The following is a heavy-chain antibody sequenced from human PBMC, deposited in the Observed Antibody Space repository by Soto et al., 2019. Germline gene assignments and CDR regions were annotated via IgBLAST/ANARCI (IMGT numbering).Heavy chain of an antibody. J-gene: IGHJ3*02. CDR2: INPATGAA. Sequence: QLHLVQSGAVVKKPGASVTVSCSASGYPVTAYYMHWVRQAPGRGLEWMGGINPATGAAKYTQTFQGRGHMTRVTSTSTGFMELSGLTSEDAAVFYWARGGGVGVAGSAAFDMWGQGTLVTVSS. CDR3: ARGGGVGVAGSAAFDM. D-gene: IGHD3-3*01. V-gene: IGHV1-2*02. CDR1: GYPVTAYY.